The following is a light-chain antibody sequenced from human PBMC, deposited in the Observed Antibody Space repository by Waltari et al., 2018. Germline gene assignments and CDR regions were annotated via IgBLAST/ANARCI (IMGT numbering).Light chain of an antibody. CDR3: AAWDDSLNGVV. Sequence: QSVLTQPPSASGTPGQRVTISCSGSSSNIGRNTVNWHQQLPGPAPKLLIYSNNQGPSGVPNRFSGPKAGTSASLAISGLQSEDEADYYCAAWDDSLNGVVFGGGTKLTVL. V-gene: IGLV1-44*01. CDR2: SNN. J-gene: IGLJ2*01. CDR1: SSNIGRNT.